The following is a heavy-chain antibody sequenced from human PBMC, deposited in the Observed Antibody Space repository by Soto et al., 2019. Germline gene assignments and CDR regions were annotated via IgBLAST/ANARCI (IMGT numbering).Heavy chain of an antibody. CDR3: ARVMVVAGHYYFDY. CDR1: GFTFSDHY. Sequence: PGGSLRLSCAASGFTFSDHYMDWVRQAPGKGLEWVGRIRKRTNSYTTEYAASVKGRFTISRDDSKNSLYLQMNSLKTDDTAVYYCARVMVVAGHYYFDYWGPGTLVTVSS. CDR2: IRKRTNSYTT. D-gene: IGHD6-19*01. V-gene: IGHV3-72*01. J-gene: IGHJ4*02.